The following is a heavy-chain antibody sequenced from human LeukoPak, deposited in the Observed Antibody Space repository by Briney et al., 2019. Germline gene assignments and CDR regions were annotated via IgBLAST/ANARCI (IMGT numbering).Heavy chain of an antibody. CDR2: IYYSGTT. Sequence: PSETLSLTCTVAGGSISYYYWSWIRQPPGKGLEWIGYIYYSGTTNYNPSLKSRATISVDTSKNQFSLKLSSVTAADTAVYYCARHLKTDMVKAHFDYWGQGTLVTVSS. J-gene: IGHJ4*02. V-gene: IGHV4-59*08. CDR3: ARHLKTDMVKAHFDY. CDR1: GGSISYYY. D-gene: IGHD5-18*01.